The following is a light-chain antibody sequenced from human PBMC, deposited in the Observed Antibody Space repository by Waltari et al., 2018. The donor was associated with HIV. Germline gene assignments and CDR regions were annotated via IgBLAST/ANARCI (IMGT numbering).Light chain of an antibody. CDR2: EDK. CDR1: SGSIVSNY. CDR3: QSYDSTNWV. J-gene: IGLJ3*02. V-gene: IGLV6-57*04. Sequence: NFMLTQPHSVSESPGKTVTISCTRSSGSIVSNYVQWYQQRPGSAPTTVIYEDKQRPAGVPDRFSGSIYSSSNSASLTSSGLKTEDEAVYYCQSYDSTNWVFGGATKLTVL.